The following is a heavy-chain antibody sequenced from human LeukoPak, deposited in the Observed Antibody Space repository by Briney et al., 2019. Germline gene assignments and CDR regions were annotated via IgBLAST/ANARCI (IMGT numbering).Heavy chain of an antibody. CDR2: IHTSGDI. V-gene: IGHV3-21*01. CDR1: EFTFNTYT. CDR3: ASREPAGH. Sequence: PGESLRLSCAASEFTFNTYTMSWVRQAPGKGLEWVSSIHTSGDIYYGYPVKGRLAISRDDGTNSLFLQMNSLRADDTAVYYCASREPAGHWGEGTLVTVSS. D-gene: IGHD1-14*01. J-gene: IGHJ4*02.